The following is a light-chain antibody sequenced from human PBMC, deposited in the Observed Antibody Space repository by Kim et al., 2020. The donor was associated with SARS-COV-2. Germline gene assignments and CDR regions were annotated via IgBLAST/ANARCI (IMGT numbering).Light chain of an antibody. J-gene: IGLJ2*01. CDR1: SSNSGAGYD. Sequence: FPVSCPGSSSNSGAGYDVPWYQQLPGTAPKLLIYGNSNRPSGVPDRFSGSESGTSASLAITGLQAEDEADYYCQSYDSSLSGSVVFGGGTQLTVL. V-gene: IGLV1-40*01. CDR3: QSYDSSLSGSVV. CDR2: GNS.